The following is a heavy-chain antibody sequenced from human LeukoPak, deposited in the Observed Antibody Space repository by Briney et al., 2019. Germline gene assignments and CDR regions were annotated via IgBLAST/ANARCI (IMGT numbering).Heavy chain of an antibody. CDR1: GGTFSSYA. V-gene: IGHV1-69*04. Sequence: SVKVSCKASGGTFSSYAISWVRQAPGQGLEWMGRTIPILGIANYAQKFQGRVTMTRDTSTSTVYMELSSLRSEDTAVYYCARERSNIGPVTSPIVVVVAAEFDPWGQGTLVTVSS. CDR3: ARERSNIGPVTSPIVVVVAAEFDP. J-gene: IGHJ5*02. CDR2: TIPILGIA. D-gene: IGHD2-15*01.